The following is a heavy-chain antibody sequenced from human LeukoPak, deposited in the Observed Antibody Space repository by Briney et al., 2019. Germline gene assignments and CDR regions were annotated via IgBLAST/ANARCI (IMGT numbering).Heavy chain of an antibody. CDR3: ARVLAAAGTGPDY. Sequence: SVKVSCKASGGTFSSYAISWVRQAPGQGLEWMGGIIPIFGTANYAQKFQGRVTITADESTSTAYMELSSLRSEDTAVYYCARVLAAAGTGPDYWGQGTLVTVSS. CDR1: GGTFSSYA. V-gene: IGHV1-69*13. CDR2: IIPIFGTA. J-gene: IGHJ4*02. D-gene: IGHD6-13*01.